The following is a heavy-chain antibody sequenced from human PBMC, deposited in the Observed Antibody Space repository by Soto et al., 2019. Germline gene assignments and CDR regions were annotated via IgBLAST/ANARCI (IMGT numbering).Heavy chain of an antibody. CDR1: GYTFASYD. D-gene: IGHD1-26*01. V-gene: IGHV1-8*01. J-gene: IGHJ3*02. CDR3: ASPSGSYSAFDI. Sequence: ASVKVSCKASGYTFASYDINWVRQATGQGLEWMGWMNPNSGNTGYAQKFQGRVTMTRNTSISTAYMELSSLRSEDTAVYYCASPSGSYSAFDIWGQGTMVTVSS. CDR2: MNPNSGNT.